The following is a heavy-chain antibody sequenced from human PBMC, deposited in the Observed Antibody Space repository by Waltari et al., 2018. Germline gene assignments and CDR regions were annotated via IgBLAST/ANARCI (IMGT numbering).Heavy chain of an antibody. CDR1: GIRFTDAW. Sequence: DVQRVETGGGLVQPGGSLRLSCSASGIRFTDAWMNWVRQAPGRGLEWIGRIKDKADGGTIDYAAPVKGRFTISRDDSKNMTYLQMNSLKPDDTGVYFCLYDPSVWGQGTLVTVSS. CDR3: LYDPSV. J-gene: IGHJ4*02. V-gene: IGHV3-15*07. CDR2: IKDKADGGTI. D-gene: IGHD5-12*01.